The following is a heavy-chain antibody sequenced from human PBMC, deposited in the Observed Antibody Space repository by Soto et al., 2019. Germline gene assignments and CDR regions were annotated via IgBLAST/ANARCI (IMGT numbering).Heavy chain of an antibody. J-gene: IGHJ4*02. CDR3: ARRYSSSSGVVFDY. V-gene: IGHV3-7*01. CDR2: IKQDGSEK. CDR1: GFTFSSYW. Sequence: GGSLGISCAAPGFTFSSYWMSWVRQAPGKGLEWVANIKQDGSEKYYVDSVKGRFTISRDNAKNSLFLQMNSLRAEDTALYYCARRYSSSSGVVFDYWGQGTLVTVSS. D-gene: IGHD6-6*01.